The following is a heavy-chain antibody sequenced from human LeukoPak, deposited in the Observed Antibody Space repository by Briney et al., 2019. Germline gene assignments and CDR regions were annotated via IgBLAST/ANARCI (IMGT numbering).Heavy chain of an antibody. CDR3: AKDRLVGGSDRHPLDY. CDR1: GFTFSSYT. D-gene: IGHD1-26*01. V-gene: IGHV3-21*01. Sequence: PGGSLRLSCAASGFTFSSYTMTWVRQAPGKGLEWVSSISRSGDCIFYADSVRGRFTISRDDAKNSLYLQMTSLRAEDTAVYYCAKDRLVGGSDRHPLDYRGQGTLVTVSS. CDR2: ISRSGDCI. J-gene: IGHJ4*02.